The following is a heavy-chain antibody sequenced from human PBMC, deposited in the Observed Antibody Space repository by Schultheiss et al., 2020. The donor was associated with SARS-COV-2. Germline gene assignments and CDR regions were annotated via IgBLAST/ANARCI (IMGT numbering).Heavy chain of an antibody. CDR3: ARDLRGITGTTHYYYYGMDV. Sequence: ASVKVSCKASGGTFSSYAISWVRQAPGQGLEWMGWMNPSNGQTGYAQKFQGRVTMTRDTSTSTVYMELSSLRSEDTAVYYCARDLRGITGTTHYYYYGMDVWGQGTTVTVSS. D-gene: IGHD1-7*01. CDR1: GGTFSSYA. V-gene: IGHV1-8*02. J-gene: IGHJ6*02. CDR2: MNPSNGQT.